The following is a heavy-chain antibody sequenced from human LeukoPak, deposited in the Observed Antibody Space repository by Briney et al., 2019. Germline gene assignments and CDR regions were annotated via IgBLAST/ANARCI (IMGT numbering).Heavy chain of an antibody. J-gene: IGHJ4*02. CDR3: ARLYCSGGSCYPYYFDY. V-gene: IGHV3-53*01. D-gene: IGHD2-15*01. CDR2: IYSGGST. Sequence: GGSLRLSCAASGFTVSSDYMNWVRQAPGKGLEWVSIIYSGGSTYYADSVKGRFTISRDISKNTLYLQMNSLRAEDTAVYYSARLYCSGGSCYPYYFDYWGQGTLVTVSS. CDR1: GFTVSSDY.